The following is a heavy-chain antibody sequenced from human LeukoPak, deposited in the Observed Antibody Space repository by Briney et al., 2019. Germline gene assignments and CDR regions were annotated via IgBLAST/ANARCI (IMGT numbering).Heavy chain of an antibody. J-gene: IGHJ6*03. CDR2: ISSSSSYI. V-gene: IGHV3-21*01. CDR1: GFTFSSYS. CDR3: ARPPSLGRFWSGYPHHYYYYMDV. Sequence: GGSLRLSCAASGFTFSSYSMNWVRQAPGKGLEWVSSISSSSSYIYYADSVKGRLTISRDNAKNSLYLQMNSLRAEDTAVYYCARPPSLGRFWSGYPHHYYYYMDVWGKGTTVTVSS. D-gene: IGHD3-3*01.